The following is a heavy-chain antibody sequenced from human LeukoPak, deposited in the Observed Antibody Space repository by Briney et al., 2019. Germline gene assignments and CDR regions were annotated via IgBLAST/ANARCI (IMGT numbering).Heavy chain of an antibody. D-gene: IGHD5-18*01. Sequence: GGSLRLSCAASGFTVSSNYMSWVRRAPGKGLEWVSAIHSGGDTFCAGSVKGRFTISRDNSKNALYLQMNSLRAEDTAVYYRARDLEGYTYGDRVVYYYYMDVWGKGTTVTVSS. CDR1: GFTVSSNY. CDR2: IHSGGDT. V-gene: IGHV3-66*02. CDR3: ARDLEGYTYGDRVVYYYYMDV. J-gene: IGHJ6*03.